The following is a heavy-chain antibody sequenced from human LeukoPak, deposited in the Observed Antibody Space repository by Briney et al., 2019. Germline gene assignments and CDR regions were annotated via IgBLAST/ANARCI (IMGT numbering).Heavy chain of an antibody. D-gene: IGHD5-24*01. CDR1: GCSISSGRYY. J-gene: IGHJ4*02. CDR3: AREVGYNYF. Sequence: SQTLSLTCTVPGCSISSGRYYWSWIRQPAGKGLEWIGRIYTSGSTNYNPSLKSRVTISVDTSKNQFSLKLSSVTAADTAVYYCAREVGYNYFWGQGTLVTVSS. CDR2: IYTSGST. V-gene: IGHV4-61*02.